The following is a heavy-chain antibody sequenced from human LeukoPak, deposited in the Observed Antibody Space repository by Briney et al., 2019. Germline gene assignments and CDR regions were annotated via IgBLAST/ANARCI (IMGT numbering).Heavy chain of an antibody. J-gene: IGHJ3*02. V-gene: IGHV1-69*01. CDR2: IIPIFGTA. CDR1: GGTFSSYA. CDR3: ARCTIFGVVIIDAFDI. Sequence: GSSVKVSCKASGGTFSSYAISWVRQAPGQGLEWMGGIIPIFGTANYAQKFQGRVTITADESTSTAYMELSSLRSEDTAVYYCARCTIFGVVIIDAFDIWGQGTMVTVSS. D-gene: IGHD3-3*01.